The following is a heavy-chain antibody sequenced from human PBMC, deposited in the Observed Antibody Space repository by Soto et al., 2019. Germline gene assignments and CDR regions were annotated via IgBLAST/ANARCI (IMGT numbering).Heavy chain of an antibody. V-gene: IGHV4-31*03. CDR1: GGSISSGGYY. J-gene: IGHJ5*02. D-gene: IGHD4-17*01. Sequence: SETLSLTCTVSGGSISSGGYYWSWIRQHPGKGLGWIGYIYYSGSTYYNPSLKSRVTISVDTSRNQFSLKLSSVTAADTAVYYCARDLERRSRMTTVTTPSFWFDPWGQGTLVTVSS. CDR3: ARDLERRSRMTTVTTPSFWFDP. CDR2: IYYSGST.